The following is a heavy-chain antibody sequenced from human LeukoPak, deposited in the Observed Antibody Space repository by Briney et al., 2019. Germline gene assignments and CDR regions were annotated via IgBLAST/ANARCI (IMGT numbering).Heavy chain of an antibody. CDR1: GGSISSYY. Sequence: PSESLSLTCTVSGGSISSYYWSWTRQPPGKGLEWIGSVYRSGSTYDNPSLKSRVTISVDTSKNQFSLKVRSVTAADTAVYYCARVRGGGAFDFWGRGTLVTVSS. D-gene: IGHD3-10*01. J-gene: IGHJ4*02. CDR3: ARVRGGGAFDF. V-gene: IGHV4-38-2*02. CDR2: VYRSGST.